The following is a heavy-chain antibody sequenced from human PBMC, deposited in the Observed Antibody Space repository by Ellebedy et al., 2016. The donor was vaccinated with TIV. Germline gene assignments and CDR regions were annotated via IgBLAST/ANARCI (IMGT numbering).Heavy chain of an antibody. V-gene: IGHV3-23*01. CDR2: IVGSGS. D-gene: IGHD5-18*01. CDR1: GFTFSTYA. CDR3: AKDRTSGDGYWVFDN. Sequence: GESLKISCVGSGFTFSTYAMAWVRQTPGKGLEWVSGIVGSGSQKYADSVKGRFTISRDNSKRTVDLQMNSLRAEDTAIYFCAKDRTSGDGYWVFDNWGQGTLVSVSS. J-gene: IGHJ4*02.